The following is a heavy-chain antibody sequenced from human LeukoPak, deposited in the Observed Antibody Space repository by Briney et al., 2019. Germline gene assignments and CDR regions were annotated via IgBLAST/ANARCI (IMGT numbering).Heavy chain of an antibody. Sequence: ASVKVSCKASGYTFTSYDINWVRQATGQGLEWMGWMNPNSGNTGYAQKFQGRVTITADESTSTAYMELSSLRSEDTAVYYCARGRVTMVRGVILDYWGQGTLVTVSS. J-gene: IGHJ4*02. CDR1: GYTFTSYD. V-gene: IGHV1-8*01. CDR3: ARGRVTMVRGVILDY. D-gene: IGHD3-10*01. CDR2: MNPNSGNT.